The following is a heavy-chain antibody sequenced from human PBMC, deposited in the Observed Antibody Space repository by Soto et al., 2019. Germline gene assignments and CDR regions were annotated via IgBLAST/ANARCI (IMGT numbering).Heavy chain of an antibody. D-gene: IGHD3-22*01. J-gene: IGHJ4*02. CDR2: IYYSGST. CDR1: GGSISSSSYY. CDR3: ARQGSHSSY. Sequence: SETLSLTCTVSGGSISSSSYYWGWIRQPPGKGLEWIGSIYYSGSTYYNPSLKSRVTISVDTSKNQFSLKLSSVTAADTAVYYCARQGSHSSYWGQGTLVTVSS. V-gene: IGHV4-39*01.